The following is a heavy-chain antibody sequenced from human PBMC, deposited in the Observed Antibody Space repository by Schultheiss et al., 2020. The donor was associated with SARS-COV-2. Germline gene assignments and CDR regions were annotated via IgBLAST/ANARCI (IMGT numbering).Heavy chain of an antibody. V-gene: IGHV1-18*01. CDR1: GGTFSSYA. CDR2: ISAYNGNT. CDR3: AREGFWASSWYAGGDDYGVD. J-gene: IGHJ4*02. Sequence: ASVKVSCKASGGTFSSYAISWVRQAPGQGLEWMGWISAYNGNTNYAQKLQGRVTMTTDTSTSTAYMELRSLRSGDTAVYYCAREGFWASSWYAGGDDYGVDWGQGTLVTVSS. D-gene: IGHD6-13*01.